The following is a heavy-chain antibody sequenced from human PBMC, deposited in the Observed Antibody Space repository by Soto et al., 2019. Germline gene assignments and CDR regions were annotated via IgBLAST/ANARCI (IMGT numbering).Heavy chain of an antibody. Sequence: ETLSLSCAASVFTFTNYAMTWVRQTPGKGLEWVSGISASGGLKYYADSVRGRFTVSRDNSKNILYLQMDNLRDEDTALYYCAREVGAPSGWLDPWGQGTQVTVSS. CDR3: AREVGAPSGWLDP. V-gene: IGHV3-23*01. CDR2: ISASGGLK. CDR1: VFTFTNYA. J-gene: IGHJ5*02. D-gene: IGHD1-26*01.